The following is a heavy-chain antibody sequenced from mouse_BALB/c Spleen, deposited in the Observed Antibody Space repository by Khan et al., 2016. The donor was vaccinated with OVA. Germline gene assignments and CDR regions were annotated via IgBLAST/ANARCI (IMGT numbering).Heavy chain of an antibody. CDR2: ISSGSSSI. D-gene: IGHD2-3*01. V-gene: IGHV5-17*02. J-gene: IGHJ2*01. CDR1: GFTFSGFG. CDR3: ARTGYYYFDY. Sequence: EVELVESGGGLVQTGGSRKLSCAASGFTFSGFGMHWIRQAPEKGLEWVAYISSGSSSIYYADKVKGRFTISRDNPKNTLFLQTTSLRSEDTAMYYCARTGYYYFDYWGQGTTLTVSS.